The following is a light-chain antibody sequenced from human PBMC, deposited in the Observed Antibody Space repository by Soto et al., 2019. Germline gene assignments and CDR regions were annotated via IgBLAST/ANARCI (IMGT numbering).Light chain of an antibody. J-gene: IGLJ2*01. Sequence: QSVLTQPPSASGTHGQRVTISCSGSSSNIEINPVHWYQQLPGMAPKLLIYNNNQRPSGVPGRFSGSTSGTAASLAITGLQSEYEAGYFCAAWHDRLNGVVFGGGTKLTVL. CDR3: AAWHDRLNGVV. CDR1: SSNIEINP. CDR2: NNN. V-gene: IGLV1-44*01.